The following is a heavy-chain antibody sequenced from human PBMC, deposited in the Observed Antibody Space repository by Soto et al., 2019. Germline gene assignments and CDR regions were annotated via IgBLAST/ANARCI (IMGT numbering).Heavy chain of an antibody. D-gene: IGHD6-13*01. CDR1: GYTFTGYC. CDR3: AILAAAGSGMRF. Sequence: GASVKVSCKAYGYTFTGYCTHWVRQAPEQRNEWVGWISGYNGDTYYAQKLNGRVPLTIDTSPTTAYMELRSLTFDDAAMYYCAILAAAGSGMRFWGQGTLVTVS. V-gene: IGHV1-18*04. CDR2: ISGYNGDT. J-gene: IGHJ1*01.